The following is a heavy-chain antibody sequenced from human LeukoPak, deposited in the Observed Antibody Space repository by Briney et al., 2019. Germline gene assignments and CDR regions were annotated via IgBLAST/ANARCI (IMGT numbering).Heavy chain of an antibody. V-gene: IGHV1-46*01. CDR3: ARVDISGFDY. CDR1: GYTFTSYG. CDR2: INPSGGST. D-gene: IGHD6-19*01. Sequence: GASVKVSCKASGYTFTSYGISWVRQAPGQGLEWMGIINPSGGSTTYAQKFQGRVTMTRDTSTSTVYMELSSLRSEDTAVYYCARVDISGFDYWGQGTLVTVSS. J-gene: IGHJ4*02.